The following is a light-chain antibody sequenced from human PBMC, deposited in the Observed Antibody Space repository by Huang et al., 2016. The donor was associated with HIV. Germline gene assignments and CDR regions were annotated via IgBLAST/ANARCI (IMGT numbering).Light chain of an antibody. J-gene: IGKJ5*01. CDR1: QPINTY. V-gene: IGKV1-39*01. CDR3: QQSYSMPIT. CDR2: DSS. Sequence: DIQVTQSPHSLSASVGDRVTITCRASQPINTYLNWYQQKPGKAPKLLIYDSSTLQSGVPSRFSGSGSGTDFTLTISSLQPEDFATYYCQQSYSMPITFGLGTRLEI.